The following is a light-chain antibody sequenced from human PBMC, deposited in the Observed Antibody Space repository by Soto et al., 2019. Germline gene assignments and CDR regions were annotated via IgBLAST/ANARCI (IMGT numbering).Light chain of an antibody. CDR2: NVY. CDR1: SSDVGAYNF. V-gene: IGLV2-14*03. CDR3: SSYTISRTYV. Sequence: QSALTQPASVSGSPGQSITISCTGTSSDVGAYNFVSWHQQHPGKAPKLIIYNVYDRPSGISYRFSGSKSGNTASLTISGLQGEDEADYYCSSYTISRTYVFGTGTNSPS. J-gene: IGLJ1*01.